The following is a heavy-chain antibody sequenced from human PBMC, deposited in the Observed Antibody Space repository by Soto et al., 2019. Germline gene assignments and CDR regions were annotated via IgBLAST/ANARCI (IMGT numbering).Heavy chain of an antibody. CDR1: GFTFSSYA. Sequence: GGSLRLSCAASGFTFSSYAMSCVRQATGKGLEWVSAISGSGVSTYYADSVKGRFTISRDNSKNTLYLQMNSLRAEDTAVYYCARDPLWGTAMVLWYFDLWGRGTLVTVSS. CDR3: ARDPLWGTAMVLWYFDL. J-gene: IGHJ2*01. D-gene: IGHD5-18*01. CDR2: ISGSGVST. V-gene: IGHV3-23*01.